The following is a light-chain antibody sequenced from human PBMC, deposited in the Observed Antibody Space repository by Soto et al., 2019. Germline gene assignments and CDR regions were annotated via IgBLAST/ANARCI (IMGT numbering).Light chain of an antibody. CDR1: QSVSSY. J-gene: IGKJ1*01. CDR3: QQRSNWPPLWT. CDR2: DAS. V-gene: IGKV3-11*01. Sequence: EIVLTQSTATLSLSPGERATLSCRASQSVSSYLAWYQQKPGQAPRLLIYDASNRATGIPARFSGSGSGTDFTITISSLAPEDFAVYYCQQRSNWPPLWTFGQGTKVEIK.